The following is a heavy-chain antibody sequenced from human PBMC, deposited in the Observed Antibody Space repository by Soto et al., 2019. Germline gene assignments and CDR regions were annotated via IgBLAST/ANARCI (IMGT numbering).Heavy chain of an antibody. CDR2: INPNSGGT. J-gene: IGHJ3*02. CDR1: GYTFTCYY. V-gene: IGHV1-2*04. Sequence: AXVKVSCKASGYTFTCYYMHWVRQAPGQGLEWMGWINPNSGGTNYAQKFQGWVTMTRDTSISTAYMELSRLRSDDTAVYYCAILVGADNDAFDIWGQGTMVTVSS. D-gene: IGHD1-26*01. CDR3: AILVGADNDAFDI.